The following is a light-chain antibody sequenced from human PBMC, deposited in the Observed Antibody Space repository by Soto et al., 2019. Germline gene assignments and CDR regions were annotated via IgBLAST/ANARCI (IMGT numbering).Light chain of an antibody. CDR1: QSVSTF. V-gene: IGKV3-11*01. J-gene: IGKJ4*01. Sequence: EIVLTQFPATLSLSPGERATLSCRASQSVSTFLAWYQQKPGQAPRLVVYDASKRATGIPARFSGSGSGTDFTLTISSLEPEDFAVYYCHQRSSWRVTFGGGTKVEIK. CDR2: DAS. CDR3: HQRSSWRVT.